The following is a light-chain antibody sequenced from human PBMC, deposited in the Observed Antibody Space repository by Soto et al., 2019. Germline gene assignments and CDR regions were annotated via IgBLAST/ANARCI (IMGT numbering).Light chain of an antibody. J-gene: IGKJ3*01. CDR1: QSVSGN. V-gene: IGKV3D-15*02. CDR2: GTS. Sequence: EVVMTQSPATLSASPGERATLSCRASQSVSGNLACYQQRPGQAPRLLIYGTSNRATVIPARFSGGGFGTEFTLTISSLQSEDFAVYYCQQYGSSPFTFGPGTKVDIK. CDR3: QQYGSSPFT.